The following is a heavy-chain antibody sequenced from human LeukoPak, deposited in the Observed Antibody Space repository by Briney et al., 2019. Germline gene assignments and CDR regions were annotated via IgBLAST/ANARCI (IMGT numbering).Heavy chain of an antibody. D-gene: IGHD3-3*01. CDR2: ISTSGNT. V-gene: IGHV4-4*07. J-gene: IGHJ4*02. CDR1: SGFISNYY. CDR3: ARDSRYYDFWSGYLDY. Sequence: SETLSLTCRVSSGFISNYYWSWLRQPAGKGLEWIGRISTSGNTNYSPSLKGRVTMSVDTSKNQFFLNLRSVTAADTAVYYCARDSRYYDFWSGYLDYWGQGALVTVSS.